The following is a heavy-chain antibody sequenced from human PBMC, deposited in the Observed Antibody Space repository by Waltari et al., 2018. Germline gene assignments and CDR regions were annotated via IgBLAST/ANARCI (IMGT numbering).Heavy chain of an antibody. Sequence: EVQLVESGGGLVQPGGSLRLPCEASGFTFRAYWMTWVRQGPGKGLEWVANIVGDAGDHEYGDAVKGRFTISRDNAKNSLYLQMNSLRAEDTAVYYCTRNGGYYKIDYWGQGSLVTVSS. CDR3: TRNGGYYKIDY. D-gene: IGHD3-22*01. CDR2: IVGDAGDH. CDR1: GFTFRAYW. J-gene: IGHJ4*02. V-gene: IGHV3-7*01.